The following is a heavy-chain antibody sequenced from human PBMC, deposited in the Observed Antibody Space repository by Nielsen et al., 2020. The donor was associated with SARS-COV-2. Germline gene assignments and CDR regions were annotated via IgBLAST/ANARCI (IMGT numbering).Heavy chain of an antibody. D-gene: IGHD3-10*01. CDR1: GFKFIDYY. Sequence: GESLKISCAGSGFKFIDYYMSWIRQAPGKGLEWISSISSTSIYTKYADSVKGRFTISRDNGQNSLYLQMKNLRDEDTAVYYCARGGLVDVWGQGTTVSVS. V-gene: IGHV3-11*05. J-gene: IGHJ6*02. CDR2: ISSTSIYT. CDR3: ARGGLVDV.